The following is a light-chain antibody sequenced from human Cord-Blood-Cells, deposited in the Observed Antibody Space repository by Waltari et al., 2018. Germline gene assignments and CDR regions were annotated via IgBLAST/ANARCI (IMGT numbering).Light chain of an antibody. CDR1: HGVSSN. V-gene: IGKV3-15*01. J-gene: IGKJ2*01. CDR3: QQSFLEYT. CDR2: GAS. Sequence: EIVMTKSPAPLSVSPEERATLSCRASHGVSSNLAWYQQKPGQAPRLLIYGASTWATGIQAWCSGSGSGTEFTLTISSLQSEDFAVYYCQQSFLEYTFGQGTKLEIK.